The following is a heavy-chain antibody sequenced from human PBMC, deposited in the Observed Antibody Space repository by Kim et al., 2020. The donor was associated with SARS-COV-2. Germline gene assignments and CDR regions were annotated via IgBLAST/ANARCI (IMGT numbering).Heavy chain of an antibody. J-gene: IGHJ4*02. CDR2: ST. V-gene: IGHV4-34*01. CDR3: ARDHGDYFDY. D-gene: IGHD4-17*01. Sequence: STNYNPALKSRVTISVDTSKNQFSLKLSSVTAADTAVYYCARDHGDYFDYWGQGTLVTVSS.